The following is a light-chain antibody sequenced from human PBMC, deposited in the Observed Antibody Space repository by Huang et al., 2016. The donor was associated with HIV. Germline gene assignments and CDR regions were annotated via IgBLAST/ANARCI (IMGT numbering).Light chain of an antibody. Sequence: AIQLTQSPSSLSASVGDRVTITCRASQDISSALAWYQQKPGKAPKLLIYDASTLESGVPSRFSGIGSVTDFTLTISSLQPEDFATYYCQQFDNFLLTFGGGTKVEIE. CDR3: QQFDNFLLT. J-gene: IGKJ4*01. V-gene: IGKV1D-13*01. CDR2: DAS. CDR1: QDISSA.